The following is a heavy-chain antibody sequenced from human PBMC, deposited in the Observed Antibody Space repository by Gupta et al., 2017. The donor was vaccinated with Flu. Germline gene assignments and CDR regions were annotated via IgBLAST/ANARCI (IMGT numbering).Heavy chain of an antibody. CDR3: ARDLVDYGLNP. J-gene: IGHJ5*02. V-gene: IGHV3-48*03. D-gene: IGHD2-2*01. Sequence: YYAESVTGRMTVSRDNARNSVYLQMDSLTVEDTAVYYCARDLVDYGLNPWGQGTLVTVTS.